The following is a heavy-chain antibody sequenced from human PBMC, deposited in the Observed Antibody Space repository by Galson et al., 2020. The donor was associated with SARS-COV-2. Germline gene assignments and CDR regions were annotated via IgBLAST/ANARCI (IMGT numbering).Heavy chain of an antibody. J-gene: IGHJ4*02. CDR3: ARLDTAMHRVYFDY. D-gene: IGHD5-18*01. V-gene: IGHV4-59*08. CDR2: IYYSAST. CDR1: GGSISSYY. Sequence: ETSETLSLTCTVSGGSISSYYWSWIRQPPGKGLEWIGYIYYSASTNYNPSLKSRVTISVDTSKNQFSLKLSSVTAADTAVYYCARLDTAMHRVYFDYWGQGTLVTVSS.